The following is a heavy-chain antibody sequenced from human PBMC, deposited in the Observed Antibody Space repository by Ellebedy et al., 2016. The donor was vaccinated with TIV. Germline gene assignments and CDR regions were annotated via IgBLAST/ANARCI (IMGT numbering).Heavy chain of an antibody. V-gene: IGHV3-74*01. Sequence: GGSLRLSCAASGFTFSSYWMQWVRQVPGRGLVWVSRINTDGSTIDYADSVKGRFTISRDNAKNTLYLQMNSLRAEDTAVYYCARDVLFGEIWPWGQGTLVTVSS. CDR3: ARDVLFGEIWP. D-gene: IGHD3-10*01. CDR1: GFTFSSYW. CDR2: INTDGSTI. J-gene: IGHJ1*01.